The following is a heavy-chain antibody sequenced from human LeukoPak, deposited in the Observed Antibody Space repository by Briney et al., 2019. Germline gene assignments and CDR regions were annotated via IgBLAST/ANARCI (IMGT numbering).Heavy chain of an antibody. CDR2: IRDSGEA. D-gene: IGHD3/OR15-3a*01. CDR1: GFRVSDYY. J-gene: IGHJ5*02. V-gene: IGHV3-66*03. CDR3: ARDRAANQDWVEFDP. Sequence: LGGSLRLSCAVSGFRVSDYYMSWVRLAPGKGLEWVGLIRDSGEAFYADFARGRFAISRDESENTLYLQMNSLRVEDTAVYFCARDRAANQDWVEFDPWGQGTPVIVSS.